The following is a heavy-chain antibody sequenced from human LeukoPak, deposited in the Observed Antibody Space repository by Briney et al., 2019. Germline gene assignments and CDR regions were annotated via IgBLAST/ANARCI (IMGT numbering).Heavy chain of an antibody. J-gene: IGHJ3*02. CDR2: ISSSGSTI. CDR1: GFTFSSYE. CDR3: ARDQEYAVTTSDAFDI. Sequence: SGGSLRLSCAASGFTFSSYEMNWVRQAPGKGLEWVSYISSSGSTIYYADSVKGRFTISRDNAKNSLYLQMNSLRAEDTAAYYCARDQEYAVTTSDAFDIWGQGTMVTVSS. V-gene: IGHV3-48*03. D-gene: IGHD4-17*01.